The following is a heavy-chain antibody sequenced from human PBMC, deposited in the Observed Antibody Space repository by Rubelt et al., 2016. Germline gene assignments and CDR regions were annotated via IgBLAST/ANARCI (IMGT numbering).Heavy chain of an antibody. V-gene: IGHV3-33*01. CDR1: GFTFSSYG. D-gene: IGHD1-26*01. CDR3: ARGEMGGSTGYFDY. CDR2: IWYDGSNK. J-gene: IGHJ4*02. Sequence: GGVVQPGRSLRLSCAASGFTFSSYGMHWVRQAPGKGLEWVAVIWYDGSNKYYADSVKGRFTISRDNSKNTLYLQMNSLRAEDTAVYYCARGEMGGSTGYFDYWGQGTLVTVSS.